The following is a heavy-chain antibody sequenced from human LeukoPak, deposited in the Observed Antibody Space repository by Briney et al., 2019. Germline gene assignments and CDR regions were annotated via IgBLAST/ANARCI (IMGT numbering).Heavy chain of an antibody. D-gene: IGHD3-3*01. CDR3: ARESSLLYDFWSGFDP. J-gene: IGHJ5*02. CDR1: GGSISSGGYY. CDR2: IYYSGST. V-gene: IGHV4-31*03. Sequence: TLSLTCTVSGGSISSGGYYWSWIRQHPGKGLEWIGYIYYSGSTYYNPSLKSRVTISVDTSKNQFSLKLSSVTAADTAVYYCARESSLLYDFWSGFDPWGQGTLVTVSS.